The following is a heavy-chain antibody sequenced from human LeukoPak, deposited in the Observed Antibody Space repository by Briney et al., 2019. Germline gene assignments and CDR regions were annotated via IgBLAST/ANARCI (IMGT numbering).Heavy chain of an antibody. J-gene: IGHJ4*02. D-gene: IGHD1-7*01. CDR3: ARALRGTSRNLVFDY. V-gene: IGHV4-34*01. CDR1: GGSFSGYY. CDR2: INHSGST. Sequence: LETLSLTCAVYGGSFSGYYWSWIRQPPGKGLEWIGEINHSGSTNYNPSLKSRVTISVDTSKNQFSLKLSSVTAADTAVYYCARALRGTSRNLVFDYWGQGTLVTVSS.